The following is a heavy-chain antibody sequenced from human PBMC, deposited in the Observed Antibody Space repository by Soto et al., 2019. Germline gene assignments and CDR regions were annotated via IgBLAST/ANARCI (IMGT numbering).Heavy chain of an antibody. D-gene: IGHD3-3*01. CDR3: ARGTLRFLEWLPFDY. J-gene: IGHJ4*02. CDR1: GGTFSSYA. V-gene: IGHV1-69*13. Sequence: SVKVSCKASGGTFSSYAISWVRQAPGQGLEWMGGIIPIFGTANYAQKFQGRVTITADESTSTAYMELSSLRSEDTAVYYCARGTLRFLEWLPFDYWGQGALVTVSS. CDR2: IIPIFGTA.